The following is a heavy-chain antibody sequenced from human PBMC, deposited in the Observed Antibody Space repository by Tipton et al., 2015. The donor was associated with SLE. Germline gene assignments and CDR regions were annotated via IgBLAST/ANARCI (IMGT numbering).Heavy chain of an antibody. CDR2: THTSGST. Sequence: TLSLTCTVSGGSITSGSYYWSWIRQTSGERLEWIGYTHTSGSTDYNPSLKSRVTISVDTSKNQFSLKLSSVTAADTAVYYCARDYSVASAGNYFDYWGQGALVTVSS. CDR1: GGSITSGSYY. V-gene: IGHV4-61*09. J-gene: IGHJ4*02. CDR3: ARDYSVASAGNYFDY. D-gene: IGHD6-13*01.